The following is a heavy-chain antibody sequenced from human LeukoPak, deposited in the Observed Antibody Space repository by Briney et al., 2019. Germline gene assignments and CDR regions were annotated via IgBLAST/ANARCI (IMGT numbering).Heavy chain of an antibody. Sequence: PSQTLSLTCTVSGGSISSGSYYWSWIRQPAGKGLEWLGRIYTSGSTNYNPSLKSRVTISVDTSKNQFSLKLSSVTAADTAVYYCARDSAAAGSSYFDYWGQGTLVTVSS. CDR3: ARDSAAAGSSYFDY. CDR2: IYTSGST. V-gene: IGHV4-61*02. CDR1: GGSISSGSYY. J-gene: IGHJ4*02. D-gene: IGHD6-13*01.